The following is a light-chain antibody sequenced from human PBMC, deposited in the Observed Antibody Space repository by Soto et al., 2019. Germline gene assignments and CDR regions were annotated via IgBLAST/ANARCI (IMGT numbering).Light chain of an antibody. CDR2: DAS. Sequence: DIQMTQSPSSLSASVGDRVTVTCRASQDIGTYLAWYQQKLGKAPKLLIYDASSLETGVPSRFSGSGSGTDFTFAISSLQPEDFATYYCQQHDSLPLTFGGGTKVVIK. CDR1: QDIGTY. CDR3: QQHDSLPLT. J-gene: IGKJ4*01. V-gene: IGKV1-33*01.